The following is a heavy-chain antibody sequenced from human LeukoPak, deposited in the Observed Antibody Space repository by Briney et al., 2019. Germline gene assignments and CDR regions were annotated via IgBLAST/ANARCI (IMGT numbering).Heavy chain of an antibody. CDR2: IKQDGSEK. J-gene: IGHJ6*03. D-gene: IGHD2-15*01. Sequence: QPGGSLRLSCAASGFTFSSYWMSWVRQAPGKGLEWVASIKQDGSEKYYVDSVKGRFTISRDNAKNSLYLQMNSLRAEDTAVYYCARLRVVVDAYYYYYCYMDVWGKGTTVTVSS. CDR3: ARLRVVVDAYYYYYCYMDV. CDR1: GFTFSSYW. V-gene: IGHV3-7*01.